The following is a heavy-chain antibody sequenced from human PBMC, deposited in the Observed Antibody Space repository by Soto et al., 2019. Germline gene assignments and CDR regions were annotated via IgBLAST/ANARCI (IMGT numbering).Heavy chain of an antibody. Sequence: GGSLRLSCAASGFTFSSYAMSWVRQAPGKGLEWVSAISGSGGSTYYADSVKGRFTISRDNSKNTLYLQMNSLRAEDTAVYYCAKDQAKTIVVPAAMAKGAFAIWGQGTMVTVSS. D-gene: IGHD2-2*01. CDR3: AKDQAKTIVVPAAMAKGAFAI. J-gene: IGHJ3*02. CDR1: GFTFSSYA. V-gene: IGHV3-23*01. CDR2: ISGSGGST.